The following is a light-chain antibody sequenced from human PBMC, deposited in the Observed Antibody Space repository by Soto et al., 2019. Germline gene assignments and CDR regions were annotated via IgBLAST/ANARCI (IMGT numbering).Light chain of an antibody. V-gene: IGLV1-47*01. CDR3: AAWDASLSGPV. CDR1: SSNIGSNY. CDR2: RNG. Sequence: QSVLTQSPSASASPGQRITISCSGSSSNIGSNYVYWYQQFPGMAPKLLIYRNGQRPSGVPDRFSALKYGTTASLAIAGLRSEDERDYYCAAWDASLSGPVFGGGTKVTVL. J-gene: IGLJ3*02.